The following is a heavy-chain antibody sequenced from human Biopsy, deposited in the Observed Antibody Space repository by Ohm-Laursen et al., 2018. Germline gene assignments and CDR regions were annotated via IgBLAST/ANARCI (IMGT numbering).Heavy chain of an antibody. V-gene: IGHV1-46*01. J-gene: IGHJ4*02. CDR3: ARNTGWYGDLYYFDY. D-gene: IGHD6-19*01. CDR1: GYSFTGYY. Sequence: SVKVSCKASGYSFTGYYMHWVRQAPGQGLEWMGMINPSGSTTSYLQIFQGRVTMTRDTSKSTVYMELSSLRSADTAVYFCARNTGWYGDLYYFDYWGQGTLVTVSS. CDR2: INPSGSTT.